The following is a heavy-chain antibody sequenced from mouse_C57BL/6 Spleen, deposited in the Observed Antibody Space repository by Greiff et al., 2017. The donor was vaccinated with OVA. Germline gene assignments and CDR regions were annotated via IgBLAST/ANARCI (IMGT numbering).Heavy chain of an antibody. CDR2: IDPSDSET. CDR3: ARSLFITTVVATDY. D-gene: IGHD1-1*01. J-gene: IGHJ2*01. V-gene: IGHV1-52*01. CDR1: GYTFTSYW. Sequence: VQLQQPGAELVRPGSSVKLSCKASGYTFTSYWMHWVKQRPIQGLEWIGNIDPSDSETHYNQKFKDKATLTVDKSSSTAYMQLSSLPSEDSAVYYCARSLFITTVVATDYWGQGTTLTVSS.